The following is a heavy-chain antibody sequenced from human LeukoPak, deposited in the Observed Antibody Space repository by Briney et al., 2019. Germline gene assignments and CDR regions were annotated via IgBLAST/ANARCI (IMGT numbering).Heavy chain of an antibody. V-gene: IGHV3-48*03. D-gene: IGHD6-13*01. CDR2: TSSGGGTT. Sequence: GGSLRLSCAASGFTFSGYEMIWVRQAPGKGLEWVSYTSSGGGTTYYADSVKGRFTTSRDNTKNSLYLQMNSLRAEDTAVYYCVKISGWYGDYWGQGTLVTVSS. J-gene: IGHJ4*02. CDR3: VKISGWYGDY. CDR1: GFTFSGYE.